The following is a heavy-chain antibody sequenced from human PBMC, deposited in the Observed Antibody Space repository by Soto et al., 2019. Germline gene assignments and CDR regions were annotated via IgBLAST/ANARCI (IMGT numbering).Heavy chain of an antibody. Sequence: PSETLSLTCAVYGGSFSGYYWSWIRQPPGKGQEWIGEINHSGSTNYNPSLKSRVTISVDTPKNQFSLKLSSVTAADTAVYYCARVPRGAGTFSRYYGMDVWGQGTTVT. CDR2: INHSGST. J-gene: IGHJ6*02. V-gene: IGHV4-34*01. CDR3: ARVPRGAGTFSRYYGMDV. CDR1: GGSFSGYY. D-gene: IGHD6-13*01.